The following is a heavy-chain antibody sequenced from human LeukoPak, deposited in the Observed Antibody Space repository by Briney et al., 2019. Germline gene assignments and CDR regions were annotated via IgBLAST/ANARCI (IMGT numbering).Heavy chain of an antibody. CDR3: ARDPRRQWLYTFQH. CDR2: IYSGGST. J-gene: IGHJ1*01. D-gene: IGHD6-19*01. Sequence: GGSLRLSCAASGFTVSSNYMSWVRQAPGKGLEWVSVIYSGGSTYYADSVKGRFTISRDNSKNTLYLQMDSLRAEDTAAYYCARDPRRQWLYTFQHWGQGTLVTVSS. V-gene: IGHV3-53*01. CDR1: GFTVSSNY.